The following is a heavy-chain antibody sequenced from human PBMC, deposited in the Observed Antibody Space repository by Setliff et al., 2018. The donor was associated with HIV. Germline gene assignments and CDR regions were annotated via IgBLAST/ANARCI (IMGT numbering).Heavy chain of an antibody. V-gene: IGHV4-59*11. CDR2: IHYSGIT. CDR3: ARYKCINFACVGFDI. Sequence: PSETLSLTCTVSRDSINGHWWSWIRQPPGKGLEWTGSIHYSGITHYNPSLKSRLTMSVDTSKNQVSLKLTSVTAADTAVYYCARYKCINFACVGFDIWGQGTVVPSPQ. D-gene: IGHD3-9*01. CDR1: RDSINGHW. J-gene: IGHJ3*02.